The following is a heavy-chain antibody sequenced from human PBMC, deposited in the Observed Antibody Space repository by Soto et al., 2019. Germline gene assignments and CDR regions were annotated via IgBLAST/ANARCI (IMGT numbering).Heavy chain of an antibody. D-gene: IGHD6-6*01. Sequence: PSETLSLTCAVYGGSFSGYYWSWIRQPPGKGLEWIGAINHSGSTNYNPSLKSRVTISVDTSKNQFSLKLSSVTAADTAVYYCARGGIAARGSYFDYWGQGTLVTVS. CDR2: INHSGST. CDR1: GGSFSGYY. J-gene: IGHJ4*02. CDR3: ARGGIAARGSYFDY. V-gene: IGHV4-34*01.